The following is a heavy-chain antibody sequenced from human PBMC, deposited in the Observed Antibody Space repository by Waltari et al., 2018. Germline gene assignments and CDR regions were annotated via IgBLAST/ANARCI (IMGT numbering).Heavy chain of an antibody. CDR2: IYWNDDK. CDR1: GFSLSTSGVG. CDR3: ARSRGYCSSTSCPNWFDP. V-gene: IGHV2-5*01. J-gene: IGHJ5*02. Sequence: QITLKESGPTLVTPTQTLTLTCTFSGFSLSTSGVGVGWIRQPPGKALEWLALIYWNDDKRYSPSLKSRLTITKDTSKNQVVLTMTNMDPVDTATYYCARSRGYCSSTSCPNWFDPWGQGTLVTVSS. D-gene: IGHD2-2*03.